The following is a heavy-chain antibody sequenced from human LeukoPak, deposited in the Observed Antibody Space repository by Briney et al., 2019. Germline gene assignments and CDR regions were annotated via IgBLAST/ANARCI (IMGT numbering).Heavy chain of an antibody. Sequence: PSETLPLTCTVSGGSISSYYWSWIRQPPGKGLEWIGYIYYSGSTNYNPSLKSRVTISVDTSKNQFSLKLSSVTAADTAVYYCARALYGDYVYYFDYWGQGTLVTVSS. CDR2: IYYSGST. V-gene: IGHV4-59*01. CDR1: GGSISSYY. D-gene: IGHD4-17*01. J-gene: IGHJ4*02. CDR3: ARALYGDYVYYFDY.